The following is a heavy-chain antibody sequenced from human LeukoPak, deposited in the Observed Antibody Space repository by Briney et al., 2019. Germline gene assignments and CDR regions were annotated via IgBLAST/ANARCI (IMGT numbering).Heavy chain of an antibody. CDR2: IYSSGSA. D-gene: IGHD3-22*01. CDR1: GASINNNF. CDR3: ARHRDYYDT. V-gene: IGHV4-59*08. J-gene: IGHJ4*01. Sequence: SETLSLTCTVSGASINNNFWTRIRQPPGKGLEWIGYIYSSGSANYNPSLKSRVIISRDTSKNQISLNLTSVTAADTALYFCARHRDYYDTWGHGTLVTVSS.